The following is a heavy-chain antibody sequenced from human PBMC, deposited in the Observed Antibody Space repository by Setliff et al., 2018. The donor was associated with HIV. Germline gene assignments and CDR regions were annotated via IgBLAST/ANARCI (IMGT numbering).Heavy chain of an antibody. J-gene: IGHJ4*02. CDR2: IRYDGSNK. CDR1: GFTFSSYG. CDR3: ARDKSDDYVWGSYRYTGY. D-gene: IGHD3-16*02. Sequence: GGSLRLSCAASGFTFSSYGMHWVRQAPGKGLEWVAFIRYDGSNKYYADSVKGRFTVSRDNAKNSLYLQMNSLRAEDTAVYYCARDKSDDYVWGSYRYTGYWGQGTLVTVSS. V-gene: IGHV3-30*02.